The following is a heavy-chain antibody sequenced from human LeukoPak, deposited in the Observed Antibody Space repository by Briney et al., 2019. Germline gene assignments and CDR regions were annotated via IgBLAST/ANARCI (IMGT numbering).Heavy chain of an antibody. CDR3: ARDRGYLGIWYYFDY. D-gene: IGHD7-27*01. V-gene: IGHV3-30*01. Sequence: GGSLRLSCAASGFTFSSYAMYWVRQAPGKGLEWVAVISYDGSNKYYADSVKGRFTISRDSTKDTLYLQMNSLRPEDAAVYYCARDRGYLGIWYYFDYWGQGTLVTVSS. J-gene: IGHJ4*02. CDR2: ISYDGSNK. CDR1: GFTFSSYA.